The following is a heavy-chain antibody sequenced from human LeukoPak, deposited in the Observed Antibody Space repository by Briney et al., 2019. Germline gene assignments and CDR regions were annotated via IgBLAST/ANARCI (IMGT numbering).Heavy chain of an antibody. CDR2: ISGDGVSP. J-gene: IGHJ4*02. Sequence: GGSLRLSCAASGFTFSSYAMSWVRQAPGKGLEWVSAISGDGVSPYYADSVRGRFTISRDNSKNTLYLQMNSLRVEDTAVYFCARDPGAFPYFFDSWGQGTLVTVSS. CDR1: GFTFSSYA. V-gene: IGHV3-23*01. D-gene: IGHD4/OR15-4a*01. CDR3: ARDPGAFPYFFDS.